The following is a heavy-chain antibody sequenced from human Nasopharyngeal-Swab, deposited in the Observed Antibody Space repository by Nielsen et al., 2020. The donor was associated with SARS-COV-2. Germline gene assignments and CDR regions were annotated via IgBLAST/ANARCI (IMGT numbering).Heavy chain of an antibody. CDR1: GFTFSSYA. D-gene: IGHD1-26*01. Sequence: GGSLRLSCAASGFTFSSYAMSWVRQAPGKGLEWVSAISGGGGSTYYADSVKGRFTISRDNSKNTLYLQMNSLRAEDTAVYYCAKDGRYSGSYPLRPFDYWGQGTLVTVSS. CDR2: ISGGGGST. V-gene: IGHV3-23*01. J-gene: IGHJ4*02. CDR3: AKDGRYSGSYPLRPFDY.